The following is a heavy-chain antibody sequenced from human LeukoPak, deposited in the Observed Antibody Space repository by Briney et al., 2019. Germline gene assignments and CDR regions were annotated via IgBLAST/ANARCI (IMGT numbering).Heavy chain of an antibody. CDR2: ISSSSSYI. CDR1: GFTFSSYS. D-gene: IGHD4-17*01. Sequence: PGGSLRLSCAVSGFTFSSYSMNWVRQAPGKGLEWVSSISSSSSYIYYADSVKGRFTISRDNAKNSLYLQMNSLRAEDTAVYYCARDYGDYGRGWFDPWGQGTLVTVSS. CDR3: ARDYGDYGRGWFDP. J-gene: IGHJ5*02. V-gene: IGHV3-21*01.